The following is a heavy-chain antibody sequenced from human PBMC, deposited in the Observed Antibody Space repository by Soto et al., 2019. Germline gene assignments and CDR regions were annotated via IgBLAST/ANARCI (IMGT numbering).Heavy chain of an antibody. CDR1: GGSFSGYY. Sequence: QVQLQQWGAGLLKPSETLSLTCAVYGGSFSGYYWNWIRQPPGKGLELIGEINHSGSTNYIPSLKSRVTISVDTSKNQFSLTLSSVTAADTAVYYCAGGWGRIFDYWGQGTLVTVSS. J-gene: IGHJ4*02. CDR2: INHSGST. CDR3: AGGWGRIFDY. D-gene: IGHD7-27*01. V-gene: IGHV4-34*01.